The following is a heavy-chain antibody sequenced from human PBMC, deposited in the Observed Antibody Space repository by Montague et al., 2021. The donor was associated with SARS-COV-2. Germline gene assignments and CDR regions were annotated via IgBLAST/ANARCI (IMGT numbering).Heavy chain of an antibody. CDR3: ARDLGLVPAMVYYYYYGMDV. Sequence: SARFSCAASGFTFSSYSVNWVRQAPGKGLEWVSYISTSSSTIYYADSVKGRFTISRDNAKNSLYLQMNSLRDEDTAVYYCARDLGLVPAMVYYYYYGMDVWGQGTTVTVSS. J-gene: IGHJ6*02. CDR1: GFTFSSYS. V-gene: IGHV3-48*02. CDR2: ISTSSSTI. D-gene: IGHD5-18*01.